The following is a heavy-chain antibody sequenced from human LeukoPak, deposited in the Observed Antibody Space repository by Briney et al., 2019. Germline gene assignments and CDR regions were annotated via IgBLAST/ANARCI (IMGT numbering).Heavy chain of an antibody. Sequence: ASVNVSCKASGYTFTIYGISWVRQAPGQGLEWMGWISAYNGNTNYAQKLQGRVTMTTDTSTSTAYMELRSLRSDDTAVYYCARRPSKGMVRGALDYWGQGTLVTVSS. D-gene: IGHD3-10*01. J-gene: IGHJ4*02. V-gene: IGHV1-18*01. CDR2: ISAYNGNT. CDR3: ARRPSKGMVRGALDY. CDR1: GYTFTIYG.